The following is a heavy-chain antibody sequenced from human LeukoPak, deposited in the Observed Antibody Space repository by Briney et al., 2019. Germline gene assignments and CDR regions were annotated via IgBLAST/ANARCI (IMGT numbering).Heavy chain of an antibody. CDR2: INPSGGST. Sequence: ASVKVSCKASGYTFTSYYMHWVRQAPGQGLEWMGVINPSGGSTSYAQKFQGRVTMTRDMSTSTVYMELSSLRSEDTAVYYCARDSVVRGVIMNAFDIWGQGTMVTVSS. CDR1: GYTFTSYY. D-gene: IGHD3-10*01. CDR3: ARDSVVRGVIMNAFDI. J-gene: IGHJ3*02. V-gene: IGHV1-46*01.